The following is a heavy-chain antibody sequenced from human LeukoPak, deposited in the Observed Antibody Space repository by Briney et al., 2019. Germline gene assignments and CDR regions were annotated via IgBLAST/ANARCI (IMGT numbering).Heavy chain of an antibody. V-gene: IGHV5-51*01. J-gene: IGHJ3*01. D-gene: IGHD2-2*03. CDR3: ARQRGYRMTKDGFDV. CDR1: GYSFSDYW. Sequence: GKSLKISCKASGYSFSDYWIGWVRHMPGKGLEWMTIIYPGDSETRYSPSLQGQVTISADKSINTVYLQWNSLRASDTAMYYCARQRGYRMTKDGFDVWGQGTMITVSS. CDR2: IYPGDSET.